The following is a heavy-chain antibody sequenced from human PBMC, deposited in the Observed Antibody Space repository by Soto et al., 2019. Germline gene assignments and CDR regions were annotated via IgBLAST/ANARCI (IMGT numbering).Heavy chain of an antibody. CDR2: IYSGGST. Sequence: GGSLRLSSAASGFTVIINYMSGLRRAPGEGLEWVSVIYSGGSTYYADSVKGRFTISRDSSKNRLYLQMNSLRAEDTAVYYCARDSTTMVRGSAEYYYYGMDVWGQGTTVTVSS. CDR3: ARDSTTMVRGSAEYYYYGMDV. V-gene: IGHV3-53*01. J-gene: IGHJ6*02. D-gene: IGHD3-10*01. CDR1: GFTVIINY.